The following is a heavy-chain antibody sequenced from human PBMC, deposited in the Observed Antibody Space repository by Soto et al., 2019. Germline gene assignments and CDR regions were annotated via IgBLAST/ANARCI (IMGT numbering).Heavy chain of an antibody. CDR2: ISGSGGTT. CDR1: GFTFSSYA. Sequence: GGSLRLSCAASGFTFSSYAMHWVRQAPGKGLEWVSGISGSGGTTYYADSVKGRFTISRDNSKDTLHLQMNSLRAEDTAVYYCAKTPRQWLVYFDYWGQGTLVTVSS. V-gene: IGHV3-23*01. D-gene: IGHD6-19*01. J-gene: IGHJ4*02. CDR3: AKTPRQWLVYFDY.